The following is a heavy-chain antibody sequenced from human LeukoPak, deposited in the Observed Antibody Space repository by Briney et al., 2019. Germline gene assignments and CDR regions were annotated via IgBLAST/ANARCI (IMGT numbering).Heavy chain of an antibody. D-gene: IGHD3-3*01. V-gene: IGHV1-18*01. J-gene: IGHJ4*02. CDR3: ARADYDFWTGYPLYYFDY. CDR2: ISAYKGNT. Sequence: ASVKVSCKASGYTFTSYGISWVRQAPGQGLEWMGWISAYKGNTNYAQKLQGRVTITPDTSTSTAYMELRSLRSDDTAVYYCARADYDFWTGYPLYYFDYWGQGTLVTVSS. CDR1: GYTFTSYG.